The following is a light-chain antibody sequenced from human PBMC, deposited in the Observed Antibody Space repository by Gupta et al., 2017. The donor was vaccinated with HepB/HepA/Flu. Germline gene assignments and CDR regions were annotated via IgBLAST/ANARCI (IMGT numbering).Light chain of an antibody. CDR2: AAS. V-gene: IGKV1-6*01. J-gene: IGKJ2*04. CDR1: QGIRND. Sequence: IQMTQSPSSLSASVGDRVTITCRASQGIRNDLGWYQQKPGKAPKLLIYAASSLQSRVPSRFSGSGSGTDFTLTISSLQPEDFATYYCLQDYNYPPMCSFGQGTKLEIK. CDR3: LQDYNYPPMCS.